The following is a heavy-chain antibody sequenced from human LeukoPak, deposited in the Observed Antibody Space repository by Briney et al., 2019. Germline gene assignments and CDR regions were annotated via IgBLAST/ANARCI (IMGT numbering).Heavy chain of an antibody. D-gene: IGHD2-15*01. Sequence: GSLRLSCAASGFTFSSYWMSWIRQPPGKGLEWIGEINHSGSTNYNPSLKSRVTISVDTSKNQFSLKLSSVTAADTAVYYCARGARRVVVVAATRSGGWFDPWGQGTLVTVSS. J-gene: IGHJ5*02. V-gene: IGHV4-34*01. CDR1: GFTFSSYW. CDR3: ARGARRVVVVAATRSGGWFDP. CDR2: INHSGST.